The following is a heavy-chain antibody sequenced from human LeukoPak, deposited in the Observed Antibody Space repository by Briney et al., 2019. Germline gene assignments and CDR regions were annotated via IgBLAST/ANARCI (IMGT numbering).Heavy chain of an antibody. CDR1: GLTFSTYW. CDR3: VTGHYDSRMYFDL. D-gene: IGHD3-16*01. Sequence: GGPLRLSCTASGLTFSTYWVHWVHQTPGKVLVWVSQIKFDGSLASYADSEKGRFTISRDNAKNTLYLQMNTLGTEDTAVYYCVTGHYDSRMYFDLWGRGTLVTVSS. J-gene: IGHJ2*01. V-gene: IGHV3-74*01. CDR2: IKFDGSLA.